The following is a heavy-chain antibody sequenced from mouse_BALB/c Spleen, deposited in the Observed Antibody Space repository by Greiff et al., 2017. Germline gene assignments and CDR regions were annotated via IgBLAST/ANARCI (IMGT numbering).Heavy chain of an antibody. J-gene: IGHJ2*01. CDR2: IDPANGNT. Sequence: EVQLQQSGAELVKPGASVKLSCTASGFNIKDTYMHWVKQRPEQGLEWIGRIDPANGNTKYDPKFQGKATITADTSSNTAYLQLSSLTSEDTAVYYCAYDYDSSFDYWGQGTTLTVSS. CDR3: AYDYDSSFDY. V-gene: IGHV14-3*02. D-gene: IGHD2-4*01. CDR1: GFNIKDTY.